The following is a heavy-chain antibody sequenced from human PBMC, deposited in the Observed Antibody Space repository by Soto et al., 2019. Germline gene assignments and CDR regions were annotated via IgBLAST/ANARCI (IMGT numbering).Heavy chain of an antibody. CDR2: ISGYNGNT. Sequence: GASVKVSCKTSGYTFSNCGINWVRQAPGQGLEWMGWISGYNGNTNYAQTVQGRVTMTTDTSTGTVYMELRSLKSDDTAIYYCSRFIMVGGWFDPNYYHGMDVWGQGTTVTVSS. D-gene: IGHD6-19*01. CDR3: SRFIMVGGWFDPNYYHGMDV. J-gene: IGHJ6*02. CDR1: GYTFSNCG. V-gene: IGHV1-18*01.